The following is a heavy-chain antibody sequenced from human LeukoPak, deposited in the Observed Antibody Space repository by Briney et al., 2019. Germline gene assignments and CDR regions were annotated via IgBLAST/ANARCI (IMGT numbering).Heavy chain of an antibody. Sequence: GGSLRLSCAGSGFTFSSYGMHWDRQAPGKGLEWVAVISYDGTNRYYTDSVKGRFTISRDNSKNMLFLQMNSLRAEDTAVYYCAKDWLTLDYWGQGTLVTVSS. CDR1: GFTFSSYG. V-gene: IGHV3-30*18. J-gene: IGHJ4*02. D-gene: IGHD3-16*01. CDR3: AKDWLTLDY. CDR2: ISYDGTNR.